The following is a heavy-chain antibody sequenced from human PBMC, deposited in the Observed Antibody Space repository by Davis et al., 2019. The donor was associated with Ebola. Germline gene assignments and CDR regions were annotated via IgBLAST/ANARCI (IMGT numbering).Heavy chain of an antibody. CDR3: VRFSDDFWSGYLDY. V-gene: IGHV3-48*03. CDR2: ISSSGSTI. D-gene: IGHD3-3*01. J-gene: IGHJ4*02. Sequence: PGGSLRLSCAASGFTFSSYEMNWVRQAPGKGLEWVSYISSSGSTIYYADSVKGRFTISRDNAKNSLYLQMNSLRAEDTAVYYCVRFSDDFWSGYLDYWGQGTLVTVSS. CDR1: GFTFSSYE.